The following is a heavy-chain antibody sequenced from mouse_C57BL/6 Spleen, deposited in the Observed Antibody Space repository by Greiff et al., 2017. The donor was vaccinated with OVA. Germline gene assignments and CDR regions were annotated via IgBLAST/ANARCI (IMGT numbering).Heavy chain of an antibody. J-gene: IGHJ1*03. CDR1: GYTFTDYN. V-gene: IGHV1-18*01. D-gene: IGHD1-1*01. CDR2: INPNNGGT. CDR3: ARRGSYGSSHWYFDV. Sequence: VEPGASVKIPCKASGYTFTDYNMDWVKQSHGKSLEWIGDINPNNGGTIYNQKFKGKATLTVDKSSSTAYMELRSLTSEDTAVYYCARRGSYGSSHWYFDVWGTGTTVTVSS.